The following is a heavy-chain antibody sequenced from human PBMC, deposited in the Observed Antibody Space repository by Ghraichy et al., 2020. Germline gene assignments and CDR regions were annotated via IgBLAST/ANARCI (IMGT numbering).Heavy chain of an antibody. CDR1: GFSFSSYW. J-gene: IGHJ3*01. Sequence: GESLNNSCAASGFSFSSYWMTWVRQAPGKGLEWVANINQDGSDDFCVDSLKGRFTISRDNGKDSLYLQINSLRVEDTAVYYCARGAGITDALDVWGHGTRVSVSS. CDR2: INQDGSDD. D-gene: IGHD6-25*01. V-gene: IGHV3-7*01. CDR3: ARGAGITDALDV.